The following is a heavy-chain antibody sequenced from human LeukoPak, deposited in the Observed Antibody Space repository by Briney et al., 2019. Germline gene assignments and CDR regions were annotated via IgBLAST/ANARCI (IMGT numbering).Heavy chain of an antibody. CDR1: GGSISNYY. V-gene: IGHV4-59*01. CDR3: ARLGLVRGAGHYYFMDV. D-gene: IGHD3-10*01. J-gene: IGHJ6*04. Sequence: SETLSLTCTVSGGSISNYYWTWIRQPPGKGLEWIGYIYYTGSTNYNPSLKSPVTISIDTSKNQFFLELNSVTAADTAVYYCARLGLVRGAGHYYFMDVWGTGTTVTVSS. CDR2: IYYTGST.